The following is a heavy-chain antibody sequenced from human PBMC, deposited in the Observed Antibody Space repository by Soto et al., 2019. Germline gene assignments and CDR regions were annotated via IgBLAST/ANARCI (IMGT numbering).Heavy chain of an antibody. CDR2: INSDGSST. D-gene: IGHD6-13*01. CDR1: GFTFSSYC. Sequence: GGSLRLSCAASGFTFSSYCMHWVRQAPGKGLVWVSRINSDGSSTSYADSVKGRFTISRDNAKNTLYLQMNSLRAEDTAVYYCAASWYEGAFDIWGQGTMVTVSS. CDR3: AASWYEGAFDI. J-gene: IGHJ3*02. V-gene: IGHV3-74*01.